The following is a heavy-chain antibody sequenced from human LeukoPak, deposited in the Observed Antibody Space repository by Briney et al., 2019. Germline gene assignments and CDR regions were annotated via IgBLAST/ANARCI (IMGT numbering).Heavy chain of an antibody. CDR2: IRSDGSNK. CDR3: ARILDSAWGELGY. D-gene: IGHD6-19*01. V-gene: IGHV3-30*02. Sequence: AGGSLRLSCAGSGFSFSSYGMHWVRQAPGKGLEWVAFIRSDGSNKYYADSVKGRFTISRDNPKNTLYLQMNSLRAEDTAVYYCARILDSAWGELGYWGQGTLVTVSS. CDR1: GFSFSSYG. J-gene: IGHJ4*02.